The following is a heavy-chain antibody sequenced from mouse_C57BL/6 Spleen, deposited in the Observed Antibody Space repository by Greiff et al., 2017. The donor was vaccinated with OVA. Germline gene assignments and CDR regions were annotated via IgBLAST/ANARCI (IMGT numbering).Heavy chain of an antibody. CDR1: GYTFTSYW. J-gene: IGHJ2*01. V-gene: IGHV1-64*01. D-gene: IGHD3-2*02. Sequence: VQLQQPGAELVKPGASVKLSCKASGYTFTSYWMHWVKQRPGQGLEWIGMIHPNSGSTNYNEKFKSKATLTVDKSSSTAYMQLSSLTSEDSAVYYCARSGSSGFYFDYWGQGTTLTVSS. CDR3: ARSGSSGFYFDY. CDR2: IHPNSGST.